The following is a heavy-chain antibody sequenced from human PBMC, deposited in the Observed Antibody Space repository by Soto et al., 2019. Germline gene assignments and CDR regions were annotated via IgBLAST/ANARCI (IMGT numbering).Heavy chain of an antibody. D-gene: IGHD5-18*01. J-gene: IGHJ6*02. Sequence: ASVKVSCKASGYTFTSYYMHWVRQAPGQGLEWMGIINPSGGSTSYAQKFQGRVTMTRDTSTSTVYMELSSLRSEDTAVYYCARSATAMAGGYYYGMDVWGQGTTVTLSS. V-gene: IGHV1-46*03. CDR1: GYTFTSYY. CDR2: INPSGGST. CDR3: ARSATAMAGGYYYGMDV.